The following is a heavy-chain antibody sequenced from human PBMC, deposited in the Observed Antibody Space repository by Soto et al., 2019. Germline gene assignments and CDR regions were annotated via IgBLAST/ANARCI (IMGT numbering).Heavy chain of an antibody. CDR1: CGSISSSSYY. CDR2: IYYSGST. CDR3: ASGPEPEIVVVMAFDY. J-gene: IGHJ4*02. V-gene: IGHV4-39*01. Sequence: PSETLSLTRTVSCGSISSSSYYWGWIRQPPGKGLEWIGSIYYSGSTYYNPSLKSRVTISVDTSKNQFSLKLSSVTAADTAVYYCASGPEPEIVVVMAFDYWGQGTLVTVSS. D-gene: IGHD3-22*01.